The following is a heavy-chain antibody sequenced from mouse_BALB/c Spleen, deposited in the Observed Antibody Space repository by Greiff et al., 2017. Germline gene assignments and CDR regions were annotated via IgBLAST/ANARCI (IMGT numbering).Heavy chain of an antibody. Sequence: VQLVESGPGLVAPSQSLSITCTVSGFSLTSYGVHWVRQPPGKGLEWLGVIWAGGSTNYNSALMSRLSISKDNSKSQVFLKMNSLQTDDTAMYYCARDKGNYAFYYAMDYWGQGTSVTVSS. CDR3: ARDKGNYAFYYAMDY. CDR1: GFSLTSYG. D-gene: IGHD2-1*01. CDR2: IWAGGST. J-gene: IGHJ4*01. V-gene: IGHV2-9*02.